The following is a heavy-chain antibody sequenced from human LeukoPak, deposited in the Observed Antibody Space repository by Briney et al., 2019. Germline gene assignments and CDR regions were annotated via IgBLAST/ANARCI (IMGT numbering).Heavy chain of an antibody. J-gene: IGHJ4*02. CDR2: INSDGSST. CDR1: GFTFSSYA. Sequence: GGSLRLSCAASGFTFSSYAMSWVRQAPGKGLEWVSRINSDGSSTSYADSVKGRFTISRDNAKNTLYLQMNSLRAEDTAVYYCAKDRLYYYGSGSYSYYFDYWGQGTLVTVSS. V-gene: IGHV3-74*01. D-gene: IGHD3-10*01. CDR3: AKDRLYYYGSGSYSYYFDY.